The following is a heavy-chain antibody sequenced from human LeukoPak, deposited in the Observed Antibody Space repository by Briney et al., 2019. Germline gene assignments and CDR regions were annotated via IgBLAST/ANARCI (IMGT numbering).Heavy chain of an antibody. Sequence: SETLSLTCAVYGGSFSGYYWSWIHQPPGKGLEWIGEIYHTGSTNYNPSLKSRVTMSIDTSKNQFSLKLSSVTAADTAVYYCARHGGMVRGFYDAFDIWGHGTVVTVSS. D-gene: IGHD3-10*01. CDR2: IYHTGST. CDR3: ARHGGMVRGFYDAFDI. CDR1: GGSFSGYY. V-gene: IGHV4-34*01. J-gene: IGHJ3*02.